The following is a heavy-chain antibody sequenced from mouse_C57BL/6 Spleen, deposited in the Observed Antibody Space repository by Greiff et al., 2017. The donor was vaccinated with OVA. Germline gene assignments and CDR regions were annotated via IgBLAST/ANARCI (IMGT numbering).Heavy chain of an antibody. CDR1: GYAFSSYW. J-gene: IGHJ2*01. V-gene: IGHV1-80*01. Sequence: QVQLQQSGAELVKPGASVKISCKASGYAFSSYWMNWVKQRPGKGLEWIGQIYPGDGDTNYNGKFKGKATLTADKSSSTAYMQLSSLTSEDSAVYFCAREELITTVHFDYWGQGTTLTVSS. CDR2: IYPGDGDT. CDR3: AREELITTVHFDY. D-gene: IGHD1-1*01.